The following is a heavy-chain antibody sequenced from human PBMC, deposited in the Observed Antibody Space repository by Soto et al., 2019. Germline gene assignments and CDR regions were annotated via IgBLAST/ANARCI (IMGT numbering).Heavy chain of an antibody. CDR3: ASSSTSLGMDV. CDR2: IYYTGTS. CDR1: GGSIRNNY. J-gene: IGHJ6*02. Sequence: PSETLSLTCTVSGGSIRNNYWSWIRQPPGKGLEWVGYIYYTGTSKYNPSLKSRVTISVDSSKNQFSLKLSSVTAADTAVYYCASSSTSLGMDVWGQGTTVTVSS. V-gene: IGHV4-59*12. D-gene: IGHD2-2*01.